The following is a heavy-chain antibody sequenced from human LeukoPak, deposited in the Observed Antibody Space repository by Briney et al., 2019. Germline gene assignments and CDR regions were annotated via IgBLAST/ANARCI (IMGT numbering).Heavy chain of an antibody. Sequence: PGGSLRLSCAASGFTFSNYAMHWVRQAPGKGLEWVAFIRYDGSNKYYTDSVKGRFTISRDNAKNSLYLQMNSLRAEDTAVYYCARGIGIYYGSGSHRWLDPWGQGTLVTVSS. J-gene: IGHJ5*02. CDR3: ARGIGIYYGSGSHRWLDP. V-gene: IGHV3-30*02. CDR2: IRYDGSNK. D-gene: IGHD3-10*01. CDR1: GFTFSNYA.